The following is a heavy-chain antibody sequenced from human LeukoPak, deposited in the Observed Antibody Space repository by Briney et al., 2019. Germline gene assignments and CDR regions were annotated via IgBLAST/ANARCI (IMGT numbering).Heavy chain of an antibody. CDR3: AKDSRQYCSSTSCSHYFDY. CDR2: ISGGGGVT. Sequence: PGGSLRLSCAASGFTFSSYAMSWVRQAPEKGLEWVSAISGGGGVTYYADSVKGRFTISRDNSKNTLYLQMNSLRAEDTAVYYCAKDSRQYCSSTSCSHYFDYWGQGTLVTVSS. V-gene: IGHV3-23*01. CDR1: GFTFSSYA. J-gene: IGHJ4*02. D-gene: IGHD2-2*01.